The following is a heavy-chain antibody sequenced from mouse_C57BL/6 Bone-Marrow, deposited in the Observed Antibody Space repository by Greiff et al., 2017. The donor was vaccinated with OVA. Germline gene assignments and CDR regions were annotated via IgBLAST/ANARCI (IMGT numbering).Heavy chain of an antibody. Sequence: EVQGVESGGGLVKPGGSLKLSCAASGFTFSSYAMSWVRQTPEKRLEWVATISDGGSYTYYPDNVKGRFTISRDNAKNNLYLQMSHLKSEDTAMYYCARTITTAPINFDYWGQGTTLTVSS. CDR2: ISDGGSYT. J-gene: IGHJ2*01. CDR3: ARTITTAPINFDY. D-gene: IGHD1-1*01. CDR1: GFTFSSYA. V-gene: IGHV5-4*01.